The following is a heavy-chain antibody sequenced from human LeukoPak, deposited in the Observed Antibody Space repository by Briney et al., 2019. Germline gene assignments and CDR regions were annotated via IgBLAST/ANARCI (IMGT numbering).Heavy chain of an antibody. J-gene: IGHJ4*02. V-gene: IGHV2-5*01. Sequence: SGPPLVKPTQTLPLTFTFSGFSLGPSGVGVGWIRQPPGKALEWLALIYWNDDKRYNPSLNSRLTITKDTSKNHVVLTTTNMDPVDTATYYCPHINYKDSSGYSWGQGTLVTASS. CDR3: PHINYKDSSGYS. CDR2: IYWNDDK. D-gene: IGHD3-22*01. CDR1: GFSLGPSGVG.